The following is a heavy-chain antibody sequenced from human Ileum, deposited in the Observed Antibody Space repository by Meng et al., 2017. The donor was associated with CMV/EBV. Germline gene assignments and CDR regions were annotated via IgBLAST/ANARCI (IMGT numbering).Heavy chain of an antibody. Sequence: GESLKISCAASGFSFSSYWMHWVRQVPGRGLEWISRIQNDGISIVYADSVKDRFTISRDNSKNTLYLQMNSLRAEDTAVYYCARESQGGYSDAFDIWGQGTMVTVSS. J-gene: IGHJ3*02. CDR2: IQNDGISI. V-gene: IGHV3-74*01. D-gene: IGHD6-13*01. CDR3: ARESQGGYSDAFDI. CDR1: GFSFSSYW.